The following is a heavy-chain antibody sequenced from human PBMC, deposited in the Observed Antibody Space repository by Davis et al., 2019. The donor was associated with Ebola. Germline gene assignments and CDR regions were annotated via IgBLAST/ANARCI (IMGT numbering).Heavy chain of an antibody. CDR1: GFTFINYW. CDR2: ANSDGSTT. CDR3: AKALVGATPLLDY. J-gene: IGHJ4*02. D-gene: IGHD1-26*01. Sequence: HTGGSLRLSCAASGFTFINYWMHWVRQAPGKGLEWVSRANSDGSTTGYGDSVKGRFTISRDNSKNTLYLQMNSLRAEDTAVYYCAKALVGATPLLDYWGQGTLVTVSS. V-gene: IGHV3-74*01.